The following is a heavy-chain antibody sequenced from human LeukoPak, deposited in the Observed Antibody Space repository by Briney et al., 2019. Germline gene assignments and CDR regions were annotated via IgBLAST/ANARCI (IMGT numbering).Heavy chain of an antibody. CDR1: GFTVSSNY. D-gene: IGHD6-19*01. CDR3: ARMLGYSSGWFDY. CDR2: IYSGGST. V-gene: IGHV3-53*01. Sequence: GGSLRLSCAASGFTVSSNYMSWVRQAPGKGLEWVSVIYSGGSTYYADSVKGRFTISRDSSKNTLYLQMNSLRAEDTAVYYCARMLGYSSGWFDYWGQGTLVTVSS. J-gene: IGHJ4*02.